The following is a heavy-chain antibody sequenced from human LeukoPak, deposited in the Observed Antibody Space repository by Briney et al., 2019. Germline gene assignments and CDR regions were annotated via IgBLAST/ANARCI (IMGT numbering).Heavy chain of an antibody. CDR3: ARDRGGYYYDSSGYFDY. CDR2: IWYDGSNK. CDR1: GFTFSSYG. D-gene: IGHD3-22*01. Sequence: GGSLRLSCAASGFTFSSYGMHWVRQAPGKGLEGVAVIWYDGSNKYYADSVKGRFTISRDNSKNTLYLQMNSLRAEDTAVYYCARDRGGYYYDSSGYFDYWGQGTLVTVSS. J-gene: IGHJ4*02. V-gene: IGHV3-33*01.